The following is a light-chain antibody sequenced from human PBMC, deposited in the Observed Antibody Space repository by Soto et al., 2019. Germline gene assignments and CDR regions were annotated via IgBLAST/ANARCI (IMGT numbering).Light chain of an antibody. Sequence: DIQMTQSTSSLSASVGDRVTITCQASQDISNYLNWYQQKPGKATKLLIYDASNLETGVPSRFSGSGSRTDFTFTISSLQPEDIATYYCQQYDNRPPVYTFGQGTKLEIK. CDR3: QQYDNRPPVYT. CDR2: DAS. CDR1: QDISNY. J-gene: IGKJ2*01. V-gene: IGKV1-33*01.